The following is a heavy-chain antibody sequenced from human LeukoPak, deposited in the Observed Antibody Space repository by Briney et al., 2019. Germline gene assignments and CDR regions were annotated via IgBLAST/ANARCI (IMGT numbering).Heavy chain of an antibody. CDR3: ARALPTVVVPAVEVDAFDI. D-gene: IGHD2-2*01. V-gene: IGHV5-51*01. CDR2: IYPGDSDT. CDR1: GYSFTTYW. J-gene: IGHJ3*02. Sequence: GESLKISCKGFGYSFTTYWIGWVRQMPGRALEWMGIIYPGDSDTRYSPSFQGQVTISADKSISTAYLQWSSLKASDTAMYYCARALPTVVVPAVEVDAFDIWGQGTMVTVSS.